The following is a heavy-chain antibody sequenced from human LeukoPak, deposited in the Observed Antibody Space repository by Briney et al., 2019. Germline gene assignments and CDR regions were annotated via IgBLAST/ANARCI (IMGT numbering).Heavy chain of an antibody. J-gene: IGHJ4*02. CDR1: GFTVSSHY. Sequence: GGSLRLSCSASGFTVSSHYISWVRQAPGKGLEWVSCIYSGGSTYYADSVKGRFTISRDNSKNTVFLQMNSLRAEDTAVYYCARGGWTYGRYYYFDYWGQGSLVTVSS. CDR2: IYSGGST. D-gene: IGHD1-26*01. CDR3: ARGGWTYGRYYYFDY. V-gene: IGHV3-53*01.